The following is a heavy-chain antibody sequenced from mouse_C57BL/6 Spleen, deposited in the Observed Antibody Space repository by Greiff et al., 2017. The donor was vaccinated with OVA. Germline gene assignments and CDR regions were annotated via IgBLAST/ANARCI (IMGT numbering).Heavy chain of an antibody. CDR2: IHPDSGST. CDR1: GYTFTSYW. CDR3: ASNYGAMDY. Sequence: VQLQQPGAELVKPGASVKLSCKASGYTFTSYWMPWVKQRPGQGLEWIGMIHPDSGSTNYNEKVKSKATLTVDKSSSTAYMQLSSLTSEDSAVYYCASNYGAMDYWGQGTSVTVSS. D-gene: IGHD1-1*01. V-gene: IGHV1-64*01. J-gene: IGHJ4*01.